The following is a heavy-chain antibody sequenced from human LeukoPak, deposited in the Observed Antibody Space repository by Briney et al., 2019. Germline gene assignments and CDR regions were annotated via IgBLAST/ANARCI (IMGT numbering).Heavy chain of an antibody. Sequence: SETLSLTCTVSGGSISSYYWSWIRQSPGKGLEGIGYIYDSGSSKYNPSLKSRVTMSPDMSKNQFSLKLSSVTAADTAVYYCARLESGVLGDPYYYDSTGYYYRGYFDSWGQGTLVTVSS. CDR3: ARLESGVLGDPYYYDSTGYYYRGYFDS. CDR1: GGSISSYY. CDR2: IYDSGSS. D-gene: IGHD3-22*01. J-gene: IGHJ4*02. V-gene: IGHV4-59*08.